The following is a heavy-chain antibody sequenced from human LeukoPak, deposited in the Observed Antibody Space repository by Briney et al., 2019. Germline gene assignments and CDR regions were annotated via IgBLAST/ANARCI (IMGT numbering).Heavy chain of an antibody. J-gene: IGHJ4*02. D-gene: IGHD3-22*01. CDR2: ISYDGGNK. Sequence: GGSLRLSCVASGITFCSYAMHWVRQAPGKGLEWVAVISYDGGNKYYADSVKGRFTISRDNSKNTLYLQMSSLRAEDTAVYYCARWFYDSSGFDYWGQGTLVTVSS. CDR1: GITFCSYA. V-gene: IGHV3-30*04. CDR3: ARWFYDSSGFDY.